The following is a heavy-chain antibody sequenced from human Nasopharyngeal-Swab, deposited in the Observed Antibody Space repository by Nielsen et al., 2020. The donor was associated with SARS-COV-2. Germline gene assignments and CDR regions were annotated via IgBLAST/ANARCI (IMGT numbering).Heavy chain of an antibody. CDR1: GGSISSYY. D-gene: IGHD2-21*02. Sequence: SETLSLTCTVSGGSISSYYWSWIRQPPGKGLEWIGRMYTSGSTTYNPSLKSRVTISVDTSKNQLSLKLSSVTAADTAVYYCARGQATGLVVVTSSGYFDLWGHGTLVTVSS. V-gene: IGHV4-4*08. CDR3: ARGQATGLVVVTSSGYFDL. CDR2: MYTSGST. J-gene: IGHJ2*01.